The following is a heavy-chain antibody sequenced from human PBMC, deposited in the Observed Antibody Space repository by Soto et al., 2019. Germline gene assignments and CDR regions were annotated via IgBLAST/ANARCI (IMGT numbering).Heavy chain of an antibody. CDR3: ARLPDL. CDR1: GGSFSGYY. D-gene: IGHD2-2*01. Sequence: PSETLSLTCAVYGGSFSGYYWSWIRQPQGKGLEWIGEINHSGSTNYNPSLKSRVTISVDRSKNQFSLMLCSVTAPHTAVYYFARLPDLLGQGTLVTVSS. V-gene: IGHV4-34*01. CDR2: INHSGST. J-gene: IGHJ5*02.